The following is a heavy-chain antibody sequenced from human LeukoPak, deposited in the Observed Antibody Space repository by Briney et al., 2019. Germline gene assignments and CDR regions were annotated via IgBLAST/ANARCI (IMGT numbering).Heavy chain of an antibody. CDR1: GYTFTGYY. CDR3: AVVLWEWSLNWFDP. Sequence: ASVKVSCKASGYTFTGYYMHWVRQARGQGVEWMGWINTNSGGRKYAQKFQGRVTMTRDTSISTAYMELSRLRSDDTAVYYCAVVLWEWSLNWFDPWGQGTLVTVSS. J-gene: IGHJ5*02. V-gene: IGHV1-2*02. D-gene: IGHD3-16*01. CDR2: INTNSGGR.